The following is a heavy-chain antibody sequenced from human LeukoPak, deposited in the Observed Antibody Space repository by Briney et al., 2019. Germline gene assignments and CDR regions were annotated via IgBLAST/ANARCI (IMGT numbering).Heavy chain of an antibody. CDR1: GFTFSSYE. V-gene: IGHV3-33*08. CDR3: ARGQNWNLDT. Sequence: QPGGSLRLSCAASGFTFSSYEMNWVRQAPGKGLEWVAVIWYDGRNKFYADSLKGRFTISRDNSKNTLYLQMNSLRAEDTAVYYCARGQNWNLDTWGQGTLVTVSS. D-gene: IGHD1-1*01. CDR2: IWYDGRNK. J-gene: IGHJ5*02.